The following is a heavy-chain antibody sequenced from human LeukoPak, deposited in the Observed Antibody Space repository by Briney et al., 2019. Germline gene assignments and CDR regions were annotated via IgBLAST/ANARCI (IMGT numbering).Heavy chain of an antibody. V-gene: IGHV4-4*02. D-gene: IGHD5-12*01. Sequence: PSGTLSLTCTVSGGSISGTNWWSWVRQPPGKGLEWIGEVYHSGSTNYNPSLKSRVTMSVDTSKNQFSLKLSSVTAADTAVYYCARRNLGATALTYYFDYWGQGTLVTVSS. CDR1: GGSISGTNW. J-gene: IGHJ4*02. CDR3: ARRNLGATALTYYFDY. CDR2: VYHSGST.